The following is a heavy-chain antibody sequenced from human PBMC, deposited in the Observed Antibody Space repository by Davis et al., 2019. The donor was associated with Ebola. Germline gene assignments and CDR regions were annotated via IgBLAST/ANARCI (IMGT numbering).Heavy chain of an antibody. CDR1: GFRFTVYA. CDR3: AFPRGKIAYYYYYMDV. J-gene: IGHJ6*03. CDR2: ISCRGDTT. D-gene: IGHD2/OR15-2a*01. V-gene: IGHV3-23*01. Sequence: PGGSLRLSCAGTGFRFTVYAMNWVRQAPGKGLEWVSAISCRGDTTYYADSVRGRLTISRDNSKNTPYLQMNGLRAEDTAVYYCAFPRGKIAYYYYYMDVWGKGASVTVSS.